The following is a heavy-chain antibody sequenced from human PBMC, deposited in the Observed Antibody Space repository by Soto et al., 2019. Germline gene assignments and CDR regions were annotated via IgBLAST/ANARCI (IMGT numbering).Heavy chain of an antibody. CDR3: ARSSTRANYFDY. V-gene: IGHV4-31*03. Sequence: QVQLQESGPGLVKPSQTLSLTCTVSGGSISSGGYYWSWIRQHPGKGLEWIGYIYYSGSTYYNPSLKSRVNISVDTSKNQFSLKLSSVTAADTAVYYCARSSTRANYFDYWGQGTLVTVSS. D-gene: IGHD2-2*01. J-gene: IGHJ4*02. CDR2: IYYSGST. CDR1: GGSISSGGYY.